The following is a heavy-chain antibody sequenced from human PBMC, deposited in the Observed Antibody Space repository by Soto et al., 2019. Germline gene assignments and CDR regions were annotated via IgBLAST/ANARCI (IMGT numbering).Heavy chain of an antibody. Sequence: PSETLSLTCTFSGSSIIGYYWTWIRQSPERGLEWIGYIHYSGSANYNPSLNSRLTMSVDRSKSQFSMKLASVTAADTAVYYCVRGVGGSGLNWFDLSGQATLVTVSS. CDR2: IHYSGSA. CDR3: VRGVGGSGLNWFDL. J-gene: IGHJ5*02. V-gene: IGHV4-59*12. CDR1: GSSIIGYY. D-gene: IGHD6-19*01.